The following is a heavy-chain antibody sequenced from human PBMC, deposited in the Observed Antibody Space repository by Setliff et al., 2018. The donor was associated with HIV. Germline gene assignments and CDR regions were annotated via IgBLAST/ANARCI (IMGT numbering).Heavy chain of an antibody. CDR3: ARDPGNRSSNYYSPFGY. CDR2: IIPIFGTT. Sequence: GASVKVSCKVSGGTFGGNAFSWVRQAPGQGLEWMGGIIPIFGTTNYAQRFQDRVSITTDESTGTVYMELSSLKLEDTGVYYCARDPGNRSSNYYSPFGYWGQGTRVTVSS. V-gene: IGHV1-69*05. CDR1: GGTFGGNA. D-gene: IGHD4-4*01. J-gene: IGHJ4*02.